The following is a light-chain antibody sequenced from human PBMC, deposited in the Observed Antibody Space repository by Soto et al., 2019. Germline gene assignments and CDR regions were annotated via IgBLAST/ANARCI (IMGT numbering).Light chain of an antibody. CDR3: TSFTTSSIWV. Sequence: QSALTQPASVSGSPGQSITISCTGTSSDVGIYNYVSWYQQHPGKAPKLIICEVYNRPSGVSNRFSGSKSGNTASQTISGLRPEDEADYYCTSFTTSSIWVFGGGTPLTVL. V-gene: IGLV2-14*01. J-gene: IGLJ3*02. CDR2: EVY. CDR1: SSDVGIYNY.